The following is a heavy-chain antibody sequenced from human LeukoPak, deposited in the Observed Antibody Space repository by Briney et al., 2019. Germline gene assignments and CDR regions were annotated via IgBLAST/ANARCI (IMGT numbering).Heavy chain of an antibody. V-gene: IGHV5-51*01. CDR1: GYSFTSYW. CDR3: ARRITIFGVVINGEDWFDP. D-gene: IGHD3-3*01. J-gene: IGHJ5*02. Sequence: PGESLKISCNGSGYSFTSYWIGWVRQMPGKGLEWMGIIYPGDSDTRYSPSFQGQVTISADKSISTAYLQWSSLKASDTAMYYCARRITIFGVVINGEDWFDPWGQGTLVTVFS. CDR2: IYPGDSDT.